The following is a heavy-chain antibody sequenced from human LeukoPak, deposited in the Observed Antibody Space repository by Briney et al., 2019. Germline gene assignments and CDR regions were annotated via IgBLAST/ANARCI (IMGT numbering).Heavy chain of an antibody. J-gene: IGHJ3*01. CDR2: ISGSDDKT. CDR1: GFIFSSYV. Sequence: GGSLRLSCAASGFIFSSYVMTWVRQAPGKGLEWVSGISGSDDKTYYADSVTGRFTISRDNSKDTLYLQMNSLRADDTAVYYCAIGERFIDAFEFWGQGTMVTVSS. V-gene: IGHV3-23*01. CDR3: AIGERFIDAFEF.